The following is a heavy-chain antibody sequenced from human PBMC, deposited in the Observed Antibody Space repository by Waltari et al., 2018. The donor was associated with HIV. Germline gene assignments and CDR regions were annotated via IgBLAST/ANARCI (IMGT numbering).Heavy chain of an antibody. Sequence: DVQLVESGGGLVKPGQSLRLSCIAYGFQFAIFPMTWVRQAPGGGLEWVASISKSGYYVYYSDSLKGRVTISRDNAKKSLLLQVNSLTADDTGLYFCVRDRTSETTGDFDSWGQGVPVFVSS. V-gene: IGHV3-21*01. CDR3: VRDRTSETTGDFDS. CDR1: GFQFAIFP. D-gene: IGHD1-1*01. CDR2: ISKSGYYV. J-gene: IGHJ4*02.